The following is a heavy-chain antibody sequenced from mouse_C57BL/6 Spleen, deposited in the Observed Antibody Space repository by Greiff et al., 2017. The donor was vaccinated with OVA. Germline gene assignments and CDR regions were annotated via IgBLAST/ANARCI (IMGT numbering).Heavy chain of an antibody. J-gene: IGHJ1*03. Sequence: EVKVVESGPELVKPGASVKISCKASGYSFTDYNMNWVKQSNGKSLEWIGVINPNYGTTSYNQKFKGKATLTVDQSSSTAYMQLNSLTSEDSAVYYGARGGLYYGSSYGYFDVWGTGTTVTVSS. CDR1: GYSFTDYN. V-gene: IGHV1-39*01. CDR3: ARGGLYYGSSYGYFDV. D-gene: IGHD1-1*01. CDR2: INPNYGTT.